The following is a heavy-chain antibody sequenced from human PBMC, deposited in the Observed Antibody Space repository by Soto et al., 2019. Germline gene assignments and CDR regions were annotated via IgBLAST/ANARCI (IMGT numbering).Heavy chain of an antibody. CDR1: GGTFSSYA. Sequence: SVKVSCKASGGTFSSYAISWVRQAPGQGLEWMGGIIPIFGTANYAQEFQGRVTITADESTSTAYMELSSLRSEDTAVYYCARGERDGDYLFESYFDYWGQGTQVTVSS. V-gene: IGHV1-69*01. CDR3: ARGERDGDYLFESYFDY. D-gene: IGHD4-17*01. CDR2: IIPIFGTA. J-gene: IGHJ4*02.